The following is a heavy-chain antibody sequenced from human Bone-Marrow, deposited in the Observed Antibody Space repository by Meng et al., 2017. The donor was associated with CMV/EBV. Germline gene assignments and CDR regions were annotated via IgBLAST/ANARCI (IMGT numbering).Heavy chain of an antibody. Sequence: SVKVSCKASGYTFTSYDINWVRQATGQGLEWMGGIIPIFGTANYAQKFQGRVTITTDESTSTAYMELSSLRSEDTAVYYCARDRCSSTSCYTDYYGMDVWGQGTTVTVSS. CDR1: GYTFTSYD. J-gene: IGHJ6*02. CDR3: ARDRCSSTSCYTDYYGMDV. V-gene: IGHV1-69*05. CDR2: IIPIFGTA. D-gene: IGHD2-2*02.